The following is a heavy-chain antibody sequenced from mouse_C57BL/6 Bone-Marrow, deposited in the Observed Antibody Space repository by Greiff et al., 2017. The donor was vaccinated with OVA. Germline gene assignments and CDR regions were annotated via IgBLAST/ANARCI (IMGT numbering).Heavy chain of an antibody. J-gene: IGHJ3*01. CDR2: IRNKANGYTT. CDR1: GFTFTDYY. CDR3: ARPYYYGSSSLFAY. Sequence: EVKLVESGGGLVQPGGSLSLSCAASGFTFTDYYMSWVRQPPGKALEWLGFIRNKANGYTTEYSASVKGRFTISRDNSQSILYLQMKALRAEDSATYYCARPYYYGSSSLFAYWGQGTLVTVSA. V-gene: IGHV7-3*01. D-gene: IGHD1-1*01.